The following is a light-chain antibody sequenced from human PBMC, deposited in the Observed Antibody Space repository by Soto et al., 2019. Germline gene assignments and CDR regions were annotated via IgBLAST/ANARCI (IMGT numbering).Light chain of an antibody. V-gene: IGKV1-39*01. CDR1: QSISTH. CDR2: AAS. Sequence: DIQMTQSPSSLSASVGDRVSITCRASQSISTHLSWYQQKPGKAPKLLIYAASSLQSWVPSRFTGSGSGTDFTLTISSLQPEDFATYYCQQSYTSWWTFGQGTKVHI. CDR3: QQSYTSWWT. J-gene: IGKJ1*01.